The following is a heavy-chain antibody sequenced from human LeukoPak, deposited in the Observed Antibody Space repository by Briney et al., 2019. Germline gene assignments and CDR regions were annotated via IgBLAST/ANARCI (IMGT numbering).Heavy chain of an antibody. V-gene: IGHV3-23*01. Sequence: GGSLRLSCAASGFTFSTYAMSWVRQAPGKGLEWVSTITGSGASTYYGDSVKGRFTISRDNSKNSLYLQMNSLRDEDTAVYYCARDGDWNDGRVYWGQGTLVTVSS. CDR2: ITGSGAST. J-gene: IGHJ4*02. CDR3: ARDGDWNDGRVY. CDR1: GFTFSTYA. D-gene: IGHD1-1*01.